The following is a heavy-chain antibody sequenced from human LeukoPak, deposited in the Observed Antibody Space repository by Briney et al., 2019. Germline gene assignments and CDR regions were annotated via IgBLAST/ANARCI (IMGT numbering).Heavy chain of an antibody. CDR3: ASSTASRAFDM. D-gene: IGHD3-3*02. CDR2: ISSRSSTI. V-gene: IGHV3-48*01. Sequence: GGSLRLSCAASGFTFSSYSMNWVRQAPGKGLEWFSYISSRSSTIYYADSVKGRFTISRDIAKNSLYVQMNSLRAEDTAVYYCASSTASRAFDMWGQGTMVTVSS. J-gene: IGHJ3*02. CDR1: GFTFSSYS.